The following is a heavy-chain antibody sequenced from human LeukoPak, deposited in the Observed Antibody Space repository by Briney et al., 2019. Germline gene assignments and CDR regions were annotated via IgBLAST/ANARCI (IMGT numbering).Heavy chain of an antibody. CDR1: GFTFSSYE. V-gene: IGHV3-48*03. CDR2: ISSSGSTI. Sequence: PGGSLRLSCAASGFTFSSYEMNWVRQAPGKGLEWVSYISSSGSTIYYADSVKGRFTISRDNAKNSLYLQMNSLRAEDTALYYCARLTTVTPADYWGQGTLVTVSS. D-gene: IGHD4-17*01. J-gene: IGHJ4*02. CDR3: ARLTTVTPADY.